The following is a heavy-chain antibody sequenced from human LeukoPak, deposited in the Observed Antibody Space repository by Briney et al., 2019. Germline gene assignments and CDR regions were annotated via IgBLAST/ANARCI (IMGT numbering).Heavy chain of an antibody. V-gene: IGHV1-2*06. Sequence: ASVTVSCKASGYTFTVYYMHWVRHAPGHGLEWMGRINPNSGGTNYAQKFQGTVTMTRSTSISTAYMELSRLRSDDTAVYYCARGVSIAARREYNWFDPWGQGTLVTVSS. D-gene: IGHD6-6*01. CDR2: INPNSGGT. CDR3: ARGVSIAARREYNWFDP. J-gene: IGHJ5*02. CDR1: GYTFTVYY.